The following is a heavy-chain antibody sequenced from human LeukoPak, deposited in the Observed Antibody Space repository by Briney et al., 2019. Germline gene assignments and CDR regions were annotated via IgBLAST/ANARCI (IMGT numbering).Heavy chain of an antibody. CDR1: RYTFTDYY. Sequence: ASVKVSCKASRYTFTDYYIHWLRQAPGQGLEWMGCINPDRGGTNYAQKFQGRVTMTRDTSISTVYMELSRLRSDDTAVYYCARGGWVRGVITRTGLDYWGQGTLVTVSS. CDR2: INPDRGGT. V-gene: IGHV1-2*02. J-gene: IGHJ4*02. D-gene: IGHD3-10*01. CDR3: ARGGWVRGVITRTGLDY.